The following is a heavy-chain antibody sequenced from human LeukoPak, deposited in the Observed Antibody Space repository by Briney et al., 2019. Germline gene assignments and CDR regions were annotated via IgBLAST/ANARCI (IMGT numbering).Heavy chain of an antibody. CDR3: ARAPLAGTYYFDY. CDR1: GFTFNSYS. J-gene: IGHJ4*02. V-gene: IGHV3-48*01. Sequence: GGSLRLSCAASGFTFNSYSMSWVRQAPGQGLEWVSYISSSTTTINYADSVKGRFTISRDNAKNSLYLQMNSLRAEGTAVYYCARAPLAGTYYFDYWGQGTLVTVSS. CDR2: ISSSTTTI.